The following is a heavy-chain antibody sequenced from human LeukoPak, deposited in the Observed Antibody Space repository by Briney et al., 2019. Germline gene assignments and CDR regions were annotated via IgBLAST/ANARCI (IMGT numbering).Heavy chain of an antibody. CDR3: AKVQGVGPYDSSGYVDY. J-gene: IGHJ4*02. CDR1: GFNFSSFV. D-gene: IGHD3-22*01. CDR2: ITASGRST. V-gene: IGHV3-23*01. Sequence: PGGSLRLSCAAAGFNFSSFVMSWVRQAPGKGLEWVSNITASGRSTYYADSVKGRFTISRDNSKNTLYLQVSSLRAEDTAIYYCAKVQGVGPYDSSGYVDYWGQGTLVTVSS.